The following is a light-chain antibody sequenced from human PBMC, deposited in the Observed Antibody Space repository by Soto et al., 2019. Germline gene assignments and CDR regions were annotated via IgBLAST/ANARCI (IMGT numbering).Light chain of an antibody. J-gene: IGLJ2*01. V-gene: IGLV1-44*01. CDR2: TNT. CDR1: SSNFGRHT. CDR3: AAWDDTLNGVV. Sequence: QLVLTQPPSASGTPGQSVTMSCSGSSSNFGRHTVSWYQQLPGTAPRLLIYTNTQRPSGVPDRFSGSKSGNSASLTISGLQSDDEAFYHCAAWDDTLNGVVFGGGTQLTVL.